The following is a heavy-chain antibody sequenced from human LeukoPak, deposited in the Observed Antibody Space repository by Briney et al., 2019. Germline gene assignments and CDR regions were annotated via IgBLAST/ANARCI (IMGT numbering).Heavy chain of an antibody. Sequence: SETLSLTCTVSGGSVSSGSYYWSWIRQPPGKGLEWIGYIYYSGSTNYNPSLKSRVTISVDTSKNQFSLKLSSVTAADTAVYYCARVGDSSGYSFDYWGQRTLVTVSS. J-gene: IGHJ4*02. CDR2: IYYSGST. CDR3: ARVGDSSGYSFDY. D-gene: IGHD3-22*01. CDR1: GGSVSSGSYY. V-gene: IGHV4-61*01.